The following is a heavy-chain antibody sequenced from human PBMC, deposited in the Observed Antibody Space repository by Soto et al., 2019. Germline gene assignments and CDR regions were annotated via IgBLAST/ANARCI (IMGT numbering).Heavy chain of an antibody. CDR2: ISGSGGST. CDR1: GFTFSSYA. J-gene: IGHJ4*02. Sequence: PGGSLRLSCAASGFTFSSYAMSWVRQAPGKGLEWVSAISGSGGSTYYADSVKGRFTISRDNSKNTLYLQMNSLRAEDTAVYYCAELFRYAIAVAGQVGYFHYWGQGTLVTVS. V-gene: IGHV3-23*01. D-gene: IGHD6-19*01. CDR3: AELFRYAIAVAGQVGYFHY.